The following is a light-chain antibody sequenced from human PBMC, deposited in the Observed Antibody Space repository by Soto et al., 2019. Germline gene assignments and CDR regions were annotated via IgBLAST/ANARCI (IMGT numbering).Light chain of an antibody. J-gene: IGKJ5*01. CDR1: QSVSSD. Sequence: EIVMTQSPATLSVSPGERATLSCRASQSVSSDFAWYQRKPGQAPRLLIYRASTRATGIPARFSGSGSETEFTLTISSLQSEDSAVYYCQQYNDWPPTTFGQGTRLEIK. CDR2: RAS. V-gene: IGKV3-15*01. CDR3: QQYNDWPPTT.